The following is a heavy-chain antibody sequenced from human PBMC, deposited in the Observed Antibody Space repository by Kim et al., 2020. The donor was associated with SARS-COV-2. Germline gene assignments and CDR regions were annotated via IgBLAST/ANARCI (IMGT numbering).Heavy chain of an antibody. D-gene: IGHD5-18*01. CDR3: ASGGYSYGYASGY. CDR2: IYYSGST. CDR1: GGSISSSSYY. V-gene: IGHV4-39*01. J-gene: IGHJ1*01. Sequence: SETLSLTCTVSGGSISSSSYYWGWFRQPPGKGLEWIGSIYYSGSTYYNPSLKSRVTISVDTSKNQFSLKLSSVTAADTAVYYCASGGYSYGYASGYWGQGTLVTVSS.